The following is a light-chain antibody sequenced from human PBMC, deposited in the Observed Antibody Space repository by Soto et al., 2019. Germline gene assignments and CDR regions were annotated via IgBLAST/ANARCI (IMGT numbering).Light chain of an antibody. CDR2: AAS. CDR3: QQLGIT. CDR1: QGISSY. V-gene: IGKV1-9*01. J-gene: IGKJ5*01. Sequence: IQLTQSPSSLSASVGDRVTITCRARQGISSYLAWYQQKPGKAPKLLIYAASTLQSGVPSRFSGSGSGTDFTLTISSLQPEDFATYYCQQLGITFGQGTRLEIK.